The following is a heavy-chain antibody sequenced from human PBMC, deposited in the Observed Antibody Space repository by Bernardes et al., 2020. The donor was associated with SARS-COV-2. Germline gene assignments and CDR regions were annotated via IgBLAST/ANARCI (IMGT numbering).Heavy chain of an antibody. Sequence: GGSLRLSCAAFGFTFSGYTMGWVRQAPGKGREWVSDINRGGGRTYYVDSVKGRLTISRDNSKNMLYLQTNSLRAEDTAIYYCARAGDLSWYDYWGQGTLVTVSS. CDR3: ARAGDLSWYDY. CDR1: GFTFSGYT. J-gene: IGHJ4*02. D-gene: IGHD6-13*01. V-gene: IGHV3-23*03. CDR2: INRGGGRT.